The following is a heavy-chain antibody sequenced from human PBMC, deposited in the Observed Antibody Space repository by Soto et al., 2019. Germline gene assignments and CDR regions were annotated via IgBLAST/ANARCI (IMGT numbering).Heavy chain of an antibody. CDR2: IYPGDSDT. J-gene: IGHJ6*02. CDR1: GYTFTSHW. CDR3: ARTSTINRYYGMDV. V-gene: IGHV5-51*01. Sequence: PGESLKISCKGSGYTFTSHWIGWVRQMPGKGLEWVGIIYPGDSDTRYSPSFQGQVTISADRSISTAYLQWSSLKASDSAIYYCARTSTINRYYGMDVWGQGTTVTVSS. D-gene: IGHD5-12*01.